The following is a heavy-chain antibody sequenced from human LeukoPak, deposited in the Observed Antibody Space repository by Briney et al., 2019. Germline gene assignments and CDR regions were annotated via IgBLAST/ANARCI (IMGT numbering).Heavy chain of an antibody. CDR2: IYYSGST. CDR3: ARVGRSWYPYYYMDV. D-gene: IGHD6-13*01. Sequence: SETLCLTCTVSGGSISSYYWSWIRQPPGKGLEWIGYIYYSGSTNYNPSLKSRVTISVDTSKNQFSLKLSSVTAADTAVYYCARVGRSWYPYYYMDVWGKGTTVTVSS. CDR1: GGSISSYY. V-gene: IGHV4-59*01. J-gene: IGHJ6*03.